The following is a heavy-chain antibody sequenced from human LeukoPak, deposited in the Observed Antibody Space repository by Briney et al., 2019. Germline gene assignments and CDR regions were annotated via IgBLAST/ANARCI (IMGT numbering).Heavy chain of an antibody. D-gene: IGHD6-13*01. CDR2: IWYNGSNK. V-gene: IGHV3-33*01. J-gene: IGHJ4*02. CDR3: ARGQQKAYFDY. Sequence: GRSLRLSCAASGFTFSSYGMHWVRQAPGKGLEWVAVIWYNGSNKYYADSVKGRFTISRDNSKNTLYLQMNSLRAEDTAVYYCARGQQKAYFDYWGQGTLVTVSS. CDR1: GFTFSSYG.